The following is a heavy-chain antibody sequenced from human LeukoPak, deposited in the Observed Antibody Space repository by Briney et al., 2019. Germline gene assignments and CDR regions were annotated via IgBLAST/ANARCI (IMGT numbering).Heavy chain of an antibody. CDR3: ARVVSGRYFDWLAHPPRGDAFDI. J-gene: IGHJ3*02. CDR2: ISAYNGNT. D-gene: IGHD3-9*01. CDR1: GYTFTSYG. V-gene: IGHV1-18*01. Sequence: GASVKVSCKASGYTFTSYGISWVRQAPGQGLEWMGWISAYNGNTNYAQKLQGRVTMTTDTSTSTAYMELRSLRSDDTAVYYCARVVSGRYFDWLAHPPRGDAFDIWGQGTMVTVSS.